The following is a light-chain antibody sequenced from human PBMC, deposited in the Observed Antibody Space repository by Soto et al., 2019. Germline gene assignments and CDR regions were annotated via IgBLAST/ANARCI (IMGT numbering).Light chain of an antibody. CDR1: QSVSSY. CDR3: QQYTSSMIT. Sequence: IVMTQSPATLSLSPGERATLSCRASQSVSSYLAWYQQKPGQAPRLLIYGASGRATGIPDRFSGSGSGTDCTLTISRLEHEDFAVYYCQQYTSSMITFGQGTRLEIK. J-gene: IGKJ5*01. CDR2: GAS. V-gene: IGKV3-20*01.